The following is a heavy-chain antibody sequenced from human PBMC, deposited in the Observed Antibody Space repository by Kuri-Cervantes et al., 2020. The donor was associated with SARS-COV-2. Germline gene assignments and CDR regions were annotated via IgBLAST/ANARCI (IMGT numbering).Heavy chain of an antibody. CDR1: GGSISRYY. CDR3: GRLGATKGAHYYGVDV. Sequence: SETLSLTCSVSGGSISRYYWSWMRQPPGKGLEWIGNIHYSGSNNYNNSLDSRVTISVDTSKNHLSLRLSSVTAADTAVYYCGRLGATKGAHYYGVDVWGQGTTVTVYS. CDR2: IHYSGSN. V-gene: IGHV4-59*01. D-gene: IGHD1-26*01. J-gene: IGHJ6*02.